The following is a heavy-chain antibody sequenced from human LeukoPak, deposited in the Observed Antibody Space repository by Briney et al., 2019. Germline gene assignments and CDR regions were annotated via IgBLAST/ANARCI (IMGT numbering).Heavy chain of an antibody. Sequence: PSETLSLTCAVYGGSFSGYYWSWIRQPPGKGLEWIGEINHSGGTTYNPSLKSRVSISLDTSKKHFSLKLSSVTAADTAVYYCAGTGLFFDYWSQGTLVTVSS. CDR1: GGSFSGYY. J-gene: IGHJ4*02. D-gene: IGHD7-27*01. CDR3: AGTGLFFDY. V-gene: IGHV4-34*01. CDR2: INHSGGT.